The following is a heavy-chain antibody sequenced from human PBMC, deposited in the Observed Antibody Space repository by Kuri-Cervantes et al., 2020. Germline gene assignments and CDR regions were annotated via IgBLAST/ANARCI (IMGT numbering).Heavy chain of an antibody. CDR2: ISWSSGSI. CDR1: GFTFDDYA. Sequence: SLKISCAASGFTFDDYAMHWVRQAPGKGLEWVSGISWSSGSIGYADSVKGRFTISRDNAKNSLYLQMNSLRAEDTALYYCAKELHVAVAGIDYWGQGTLVTVSS. CDR3: AKELHVAVAGIDY. D-gene: IGHD6-19*01. V-gene: IGHV3-9*01. J-gene: IGHJ4*02.